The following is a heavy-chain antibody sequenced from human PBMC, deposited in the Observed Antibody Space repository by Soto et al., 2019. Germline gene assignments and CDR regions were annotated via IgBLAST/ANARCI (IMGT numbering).Heavy chain of an antibody. CDR1: GGSISSGDYY. CDR3: ASLLGARFYYYYGMDV. J-gene: IGHJ6*02. CDR2: IYYSGST. D-gene: IGHD3-10*01. V-gene: IGHV4-30-4*01. Sequence: SETLSLTCTVSGGSISSGDYYWSWIRQPPGKGLEWIGYIYYSGSTYYNPSLKSRVTISVDTSKNQFSLKLSSVTAADTAVYYCASLLGARFYYYYGMDVWGQGTTVTV.